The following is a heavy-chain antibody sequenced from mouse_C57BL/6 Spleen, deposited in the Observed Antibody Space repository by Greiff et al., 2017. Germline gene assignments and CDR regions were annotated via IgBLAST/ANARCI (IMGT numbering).Heavy chain of an antibody. D-gene: IGHD2-12*01. CDR2: IYPGSGST. CDR1: GYTFTSYW. Sequence: QVQLQQPGAELVKPGASVKMSCKASGYTFTSYWITWVKQRPGQGLEWIGDIYPGSGSTNYNEKFKSKATLTVDTSSSTAYMQLSSLISEDSAVYYCAREEGDYSLWDVRFAYWGQGTLVTVSA. CDR3: AREEGDYSLWDVRFAY. V-gene: IGHV1-55*01. J-gene: IGHJ3*01.